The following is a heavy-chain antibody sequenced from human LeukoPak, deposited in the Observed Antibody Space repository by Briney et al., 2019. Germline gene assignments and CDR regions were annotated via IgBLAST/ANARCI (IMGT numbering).Heavy chain of an antibody. V-gene: IGHV4-34*01. CDR2: INHSGST. Sequence: SETLSLTCAVYGGSFSGYYWSWIRQPPGKGLEWIGEINHSGSTNYNPSLKSRVTISVDTSKNQFSLKLSSVTAADTAVYYCARGLIVVVPAATYNWFDPWGQGTLVTVSS. CDR1: GGSFSGYY. D-gene: IGHD2-2*01. J-gene: IGHJ5*02. CDR3: ARGLIVVVPAATYNWFDP.